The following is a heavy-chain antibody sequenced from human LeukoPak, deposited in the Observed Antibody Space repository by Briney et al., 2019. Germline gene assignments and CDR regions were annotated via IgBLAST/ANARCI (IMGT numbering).Heavy chain of an antibody. V-gene: IGHV3-23*01. J-gene: IGHJ4*02. CDR3: AKAAYDFWSGYYTSSYFDY. CDR1: GFTFSSYA. CDR2: ISGSGGST. D-gene: IGHD3-3*01. Sequence: GGSLRVSCAASGFTFSSYAMSWVRQAPGKGLEWVSAISGSGGSTYYADSVKGRFTISRDNSKNTLYLQMNSLRAEDTAVYYCAKAAYDFWSGYYTSSYFDYWGQGTLVTVSS.